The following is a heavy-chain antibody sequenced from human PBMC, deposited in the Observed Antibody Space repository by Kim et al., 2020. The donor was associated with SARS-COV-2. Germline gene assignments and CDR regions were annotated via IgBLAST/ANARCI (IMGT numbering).Heavy chain of an antibody. J-gene: IGHJ6*02. D-gene: IGHD3-10*01. CDR2: ISYDGSNK. CDR1: GFTFSSYG. Sequence: GGSLRLSCAASGFTFSSYGMHWVRQAPGKGLEWVAVISYDGSNKYYADSVKGRFTISRDNSKNTLYLQMNSLRAEDTAVYYCAKDPGLYYYGSGRGYYYYYGMDVWGQGTTVTVSS. CDR3: AKDPGLYYYGSGRGYYYYYGMDV. V-gene: IGHV3-30*18.